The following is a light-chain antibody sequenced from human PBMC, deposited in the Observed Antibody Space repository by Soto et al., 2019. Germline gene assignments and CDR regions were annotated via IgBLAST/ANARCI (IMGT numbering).Light chain of an antibody. V-gene: IGKV1-39*01. CDR2: AAS. CDR3: QQSDSTPLRT. J-gene: IGKJ3*01. Sequence: DIQMTQSPSSLSASVGDRVTITCRASQSISSYLNWYQQKPGKAPKLLIYAASSLQSGVPSRFSGSGSGTDFTSTISSLQPEDFATYYCQQSDSTPLRTFGPGTKVDIK. CDR1: QSISSY.